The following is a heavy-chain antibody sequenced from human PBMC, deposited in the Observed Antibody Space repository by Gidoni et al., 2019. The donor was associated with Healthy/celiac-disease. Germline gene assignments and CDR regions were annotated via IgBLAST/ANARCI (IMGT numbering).Heavy chain of an antibody. CDR2: ISWNSGSI. D-gene: IGHD3-16*01. J-gene: IGHJ6*04. CDR3: AKDLTLYGFYGMDV. CDR1: GFTFGDYA. V-gene: IGHV3-9*01. Sequence: EMQLVASRGCLVQPGRSLILSCAASGFTFGDYAMHCVRQAPGKGLEWVSGISWNSGSIAYADYVKGRFTISRDNAKNSLYLQMNSLRAEDTALYYCAKDLTLYGFYGMDVWGKGTTVTVSS.